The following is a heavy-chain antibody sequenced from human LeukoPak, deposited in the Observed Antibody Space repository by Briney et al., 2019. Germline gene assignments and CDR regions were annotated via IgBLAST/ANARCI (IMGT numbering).Heavy chain of an antibody. J-gene: IGHJ5*02. CDR2: ISSSSSYI. CDR3: ARDVENCSGGSCYSRNWFDP. CDR1: GFTFSSYS. V-gene: IGHV3-21*01. Sequence: PGGSLRLSCAASGFTFSSYSMNWARQTPGKGLEWVSSISSSSSYIYYADSVKGRFTISRDNAKNSLYLQMNSLRAEDTAVYYCARDVENCSGGSCYSRNWFDPWGQGTLVTVSS. D-gene: IGHD2-15*01.